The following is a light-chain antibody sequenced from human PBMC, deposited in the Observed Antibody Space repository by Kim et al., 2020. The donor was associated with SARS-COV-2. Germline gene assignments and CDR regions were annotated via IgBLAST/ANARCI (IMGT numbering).Light chain of an antibody. CDR2: GAS. J-gene: IGKJ3*01. CDR1: QSFSSSY. CDR3: QQYGSSPPIT. V-gene: IGKV3-20*01. Sequence: EIVLTQSPGTLSLSPGERATLSCRASQSFSSSYLAWYQQKPGQAPRLLIYGASSRATGIPDRFSGSGSGTDFPLTISRLEPEDIAVYYCQQYGSSPPITFGPGTKVDIK.